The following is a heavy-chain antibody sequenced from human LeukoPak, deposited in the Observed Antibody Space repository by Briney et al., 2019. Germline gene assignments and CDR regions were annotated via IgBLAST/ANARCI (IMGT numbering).Heavy chain of an antibody. Sequence: SETLSLTCTVSGGSISSYSWSWIRQPAGKGLEWIGRIYTSGSTKYNPSLTSRVTISVDTSKNQFSLKLSSVTAADTAVYYCARQALWFFDHWGQGTLVTVSS. CDR3: ARQALWFFDH. V-gene: IGHV4-4*07. D-gene: IGHD2-21*01. J-gene: IGHJ4*02. CDR2: IYTSGST. CDR1: GGSISSYS.